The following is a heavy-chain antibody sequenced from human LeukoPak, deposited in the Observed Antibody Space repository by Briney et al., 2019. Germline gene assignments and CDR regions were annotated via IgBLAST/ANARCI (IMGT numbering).Heavy chain of an antibody. J-gene: IGHJ4*01. CDR2: LDSGGSA. CDR3: ATGRIQLWYAY. V-gene: IGHV3-53*01. CDR1: GFTLSSNY. D-gene: IGHD5-18*01. Sequence: GGSLRLSCAASGFTLSSNYMSWVRQAPGRGLEWVSLLDSGGSAFYADSMKGRFTIPRDNSKNTLYLQMNSLRAEDTAVYYCATGRIQLWYAYWGHGTLVTVSS.